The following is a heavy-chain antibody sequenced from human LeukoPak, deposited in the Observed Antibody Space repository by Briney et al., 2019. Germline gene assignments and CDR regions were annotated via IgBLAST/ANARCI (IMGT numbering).Heavy chain of an antibody. Sequence: PSETLSLTCTVSGGSISSYYWSWIRQPPGKGLEWIGYVYYSGSTNYNPSLKSRVTISLDTSKNQFSLKLSFVTAADTAVYYCARDRTYDFWSGHTFAIWGQGTVVTVSS. V-gene: IGHV4-59*01. J-gene: IGHJ3*02. CDR3: ARDRTYDFWSGHTFAI. CDR2: VYYSGST. CDR1: GGSISSYY. D-gene: IGHD3-3*01.